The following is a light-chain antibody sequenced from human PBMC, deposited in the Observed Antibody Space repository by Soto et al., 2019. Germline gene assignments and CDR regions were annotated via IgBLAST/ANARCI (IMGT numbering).Light chain of an antibody. J-gene: IGKJ2*01. Sequence: DIQMTQSPSTLSASVADRVTITCRASQSIDTWLAWYQQKPGKAPQLLTNQASTLESWVPSRFSGSGSGTEFTLTITSLQRDDFASYFCQHYHSYPYTFGQGTKVDIK. CDR3: QHYHSYPYT. CDR1: QSIDTW. V-gene: IGKV1-5*03. CDR2: QAS.